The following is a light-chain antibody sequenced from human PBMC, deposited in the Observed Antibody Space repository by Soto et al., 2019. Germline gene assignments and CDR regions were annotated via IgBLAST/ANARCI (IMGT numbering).Light chain of an antibody. CDR2: AAS. J-gene: IGKJ1*01. CDR1: QGIRND. Sequence: ATQMTQSPSSLSASVGDRVTITCRASQGIRNDLGWYQQKPGKPPKLLIYAASILESGVPSRFSGSGSGTDFTLTISSLQTEDFATYFCLQDYSYPRTFGQGTKVELK. CDR3: LQDYSYPRT. V-gene: IGKV1-6*01.